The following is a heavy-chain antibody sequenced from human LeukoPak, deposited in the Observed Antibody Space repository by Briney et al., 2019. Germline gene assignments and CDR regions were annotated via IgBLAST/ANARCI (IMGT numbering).Heavy chain of an antibody. CDR2: MKQDGSEK. CDR1: GFTFSSYW. CDR3: AKYYGSGNA. J-gene: IGHJ5*02. Sequence: GGSLRLSCVVSGFTFSSYWMSWVRQAPGQGLEWVANMKQDGSEKYYVDSVKGRFTISRDNSKNTLYLQMNSLRAEDTAVYYCAKYYGSGNAWGQGTLVTVSS. D-gene: IGHD3-10*01. V-gene: IGHV3-7*03.